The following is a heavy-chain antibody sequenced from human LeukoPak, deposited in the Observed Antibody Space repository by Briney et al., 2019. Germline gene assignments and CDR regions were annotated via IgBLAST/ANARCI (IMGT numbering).Heavy chain of an antibody. Sequence: PGGFLRLSCAASGFTFSSYWMHWVRQAPGKGLVWVSRINSDGSSTSYADSVKGRFTISRGNAKNSLYLQMNSLRAEDTALYYCAKDPYSSGWFHHFDYWGQGTLVTVSS. CDR3: AKDPYSSGWFHHFDY. J-gene: IGHJ4*02. CDR2: INSDGSST. CDR1: GFTFSSYW. V-gene: IGHV3-74*01. D-gene: IGHD6-19*01.